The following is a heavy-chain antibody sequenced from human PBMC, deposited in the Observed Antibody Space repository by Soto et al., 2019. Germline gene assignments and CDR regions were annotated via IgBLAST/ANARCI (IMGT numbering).Heavy chain of an antibody. Sequence: LSLTCTVSGGSISSGDYYWSWIRQPPGKGLEWIGYIYYSGSTNYNPSLKSRVTISVDTSKNQFSLKLSSVTAADTAVYYCARGPYYYDTSGYGYWGQGTLVTVSS. CDR1: GGSISSGDYY. D-gene: IGHD3-22*01. V-gene: IGHV4-30-4*01. J-gene: IGHJ4*02. CDR3: ARGPYYYDTSGYGY. CDR2: IYYSGST.